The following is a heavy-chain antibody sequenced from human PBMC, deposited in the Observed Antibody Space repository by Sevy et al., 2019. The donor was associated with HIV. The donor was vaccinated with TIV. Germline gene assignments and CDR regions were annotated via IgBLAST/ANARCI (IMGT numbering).Heavy chain of an antibody. V-gene: IGHV3-23*01. CDR3: AKDRTCSLSWYYLDH. Sequence: GGSLRLSCAASGFTFGNYAMNWVRQAPGKGVEWVSSISGSTIDKSYADSVKGRFTISRDNSQNTLYLEMNSLRAEDTAVYYCAKDRTCSLSWYYLDHWGQGTLVTVSS. CDR2: ISGSTIDK. J-gene: IGHJ4*02. D-gene: IGHD6-13*01. CDR1: GFTFGNYA.